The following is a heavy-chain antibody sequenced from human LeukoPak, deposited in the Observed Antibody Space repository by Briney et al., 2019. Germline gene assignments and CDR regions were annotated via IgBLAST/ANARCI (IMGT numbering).Heavy chain of an antibody. Sequence: GGSLRLSCAASGFTFSSYWMSWVRQAPGKGLEWVANIKQDGSDKYYVDSVKGRFTISRDNAKNSLYLQMNSLRAEDTAVYYCAREHTTVTSLLDYWGQGTLVTVSS. CDR1: GFTFSSYW. D-gene: IGHD4-17*01. CDR2: IKQDGSDK. J-gene: IGHJ4*02. CDR3: AREHTTVTSLLDY. V-gene: IGHV3-7*01.